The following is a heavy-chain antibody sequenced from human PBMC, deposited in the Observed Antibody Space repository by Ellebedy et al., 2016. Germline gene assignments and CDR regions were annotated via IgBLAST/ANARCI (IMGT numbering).Heavy chain of an antibody. J-gene: IGHJ4*02. CDR3: ARDGREWSRDC. CDR2: ISPTSGSTI. Sequence: GGSLRLSXAVSGFTFTSYSMKRVCQTSGKGLEWVSYISPTSGSTIYYADSVKGRFTISRDNAKNSVYLQMNSLEVEDTAVYYCARDGREWSRDCWGQGALVTVSS. D-gene: IGHD3-3*01. V-gene: IGHV3-48*01. CDR1: GFTFTSYS.